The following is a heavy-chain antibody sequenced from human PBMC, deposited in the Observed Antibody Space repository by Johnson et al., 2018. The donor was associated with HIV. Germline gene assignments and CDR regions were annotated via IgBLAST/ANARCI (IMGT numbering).Heavy chain of an antibody. J-gene: IGHJ3*02. Sequence: QMQLVESGGGVVQPGRSLRLSCAASGFTFSSYGMHWVRQAPGKGLEWVAFISYDGSNKYYADSVKGRFTISRDNSRNTLYLQMNSLRAEDTAVYYCARAGDYDAFDIWGQGTMVTVSS. CDR1: GFTFSSYG. D-gene: IGHD3-16*01. CDR2: ISYDGSNK. V-gene: IGHV3-30*19. CDR3: ARAGDYDAFDI.